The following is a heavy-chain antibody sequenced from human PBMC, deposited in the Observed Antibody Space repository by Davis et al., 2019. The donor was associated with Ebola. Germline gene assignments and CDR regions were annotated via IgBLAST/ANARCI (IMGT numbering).Heavy chain of an antibody. J-gene: IGHJ4*02. D-gene: IGHD6-19*01. CDR1: GGSISSYY. V-gene: IGHV4-59*01. CDR2: IYSSGST. CDR3: AGAGYSSGWNFDY. Sequence: SETLSLTCTVSGGSISSYYWSWIRQPPGKGLEWIGYIYSSGSTNNNPSLKSRVTMSVDTSKNQLSLKVTSVTAADTAVYYCAGAGYSSGWNFDYWGQGIPVTVSS.